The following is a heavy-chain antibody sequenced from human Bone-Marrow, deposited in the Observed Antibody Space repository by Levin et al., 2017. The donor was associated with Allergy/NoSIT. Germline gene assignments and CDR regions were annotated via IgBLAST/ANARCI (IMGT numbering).Heavy chain of an antibody. Sequence: PGESLKISCVASGFSFSSHWMSWVRRAPGRGLEWVANIKPDGSEEYYVDSVKGRFTIFRDNAKNSVYLQMKSLRAEDTAAYYCARDSHDIVVDRDHDYMDVWGKGTTVTVSS. CDR1: GFSFSSHW. CDR2: IKPDGSEE. J-gene: IGHJ6*03. D-gene: IGHD2-2*01. V-gene: IGHV3-7*03. CDR3: ARDSHDIVVDRDHDYMDV.